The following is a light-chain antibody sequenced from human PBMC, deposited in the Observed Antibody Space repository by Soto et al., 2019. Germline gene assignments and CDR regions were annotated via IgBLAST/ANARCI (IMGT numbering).Light chain of an antibody. CDR2: DAS. CDR1: QGISNS. J-gene: IGKJ1*01. V-gene: IGKV1-27*01. CDR3: QKYNSAPRT. Sequence: DIQMTQSPSSLSASVGDRVTITCRASQGISNSLAWYQQQPGKVPKVLIYDASTLQSGVPSRFSGSGSGTDFTLTISSLQPEDVATYYCQKYNSAPRTFGQGTKVEIK.